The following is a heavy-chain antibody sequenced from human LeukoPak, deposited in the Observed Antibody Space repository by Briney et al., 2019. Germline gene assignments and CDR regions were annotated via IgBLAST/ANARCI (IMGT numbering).Heavy chain of an antibody. Sequence: GGSLRLSCAASGFTFSSYAMHWVRQAPGKGLEWVAVISYDGSNKYCADSVKGRFTISRDNSKNTLYLQMNSLRAEDTAVYYCARDSLALRLGELSSDWGQGTLVTVSS. D-gene: IGHD3-16*02. V-gene: IGHV3-30-3*01. CDR1: GFTFSSYA. CDR3: ARDSLALRLGELSSD. J-gene: IGHJ4*02. CDR2: ISYDGSNK.